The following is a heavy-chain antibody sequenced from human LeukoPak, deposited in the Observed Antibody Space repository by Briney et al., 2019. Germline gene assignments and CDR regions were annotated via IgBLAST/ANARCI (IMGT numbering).Heavy chain of an antibody. CDR1: GFTFSSYW. CDR3: ARSSRRYCSGGSCYIY. Sequence: PGGSLRLSCAASGFTFSSYWMSWVRQAPGKGLEWVANIKQDGSEKYYVDSVKGRFTISRDNAKNSLYLQMDSLRAEDTAVYYCARSSRRYCSGGSCYIYWGQGTLVTVSS. J-gene: IGHJ4*02. V-gene: IGHV3-7*01. D-gene: IGHD2-15*01. CDR2: IKQDGSEK.